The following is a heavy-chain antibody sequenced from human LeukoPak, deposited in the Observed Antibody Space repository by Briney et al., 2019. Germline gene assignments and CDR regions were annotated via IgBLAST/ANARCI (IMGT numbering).Heavy chain of an antibody. CDR2: INHSGST. CDR1: GGSISGYY. V-gene: IGHV4-34*01. D-gene: IGHD5-24*01. CDR3: ARGRRDGYSGPWYFDL. Sequence: SETLSLTCAVYGGSISGYYWSWIRQPPGKGLEWIGEINHSGSTNYNPSLKSRVTISVDTSKNQFSLKLSSVTAADTAVYYCARGRRDGYSGPWYFDLWGRGTLVIVSS. J-gene: IGHJ2*01.